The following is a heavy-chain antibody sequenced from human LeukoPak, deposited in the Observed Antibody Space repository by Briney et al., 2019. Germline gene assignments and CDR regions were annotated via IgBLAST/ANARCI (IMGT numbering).Heavy chain of an antibody. J-gene: IGHJ4*02. CDR3: ARYSSSSGGDHFDY. CDR2: INPNSGGT. D-gene: IGHD6-6*01. Sequence: ASVKVSCKASGYTFTCYYMHWVRQAPGQGLEWMGWINPNSGGTNYAQKFQGRVTMTRDTSISTAYMELSRLRSDDTAVYYCARYSSSSGGDHFDYWGQGTLVTVS. V-gene: IGHV1-2*02. CDR1: GYTFTCYY.